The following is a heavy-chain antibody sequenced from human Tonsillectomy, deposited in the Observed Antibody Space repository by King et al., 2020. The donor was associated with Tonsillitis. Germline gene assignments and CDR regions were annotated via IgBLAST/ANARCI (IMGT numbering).Heavy chain of an antibody. CDR2: ISAYNGNT. Sequence: QLVQSGAEVKKPGASVKVSCKASGYTFTSYGISWVRQAPGQGLEWMGWISAYNGNTNYAQKLQGRVTMTTDTSTSTAYMELRSLRSDDTAVYYCARKYYYDSSGYYPEYYFDYWGQGTLVTVSS. V-gene: IGHV1-18*01. CDR3: ARKYYYDSSGYYPEYYFDY. CDR1: GYTFTSYG. D-gene: IGHD3-22*01. J-gene: IGHJ4*02.